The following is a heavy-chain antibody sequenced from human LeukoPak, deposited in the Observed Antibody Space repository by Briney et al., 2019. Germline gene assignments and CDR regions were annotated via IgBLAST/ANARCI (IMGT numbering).Heavy chain of an antibody. J-gene: IGHJ6*03. V-gene: IGHV3-30*02. CDR1: GFTFSSYG. CDR3: AKLGPYYYYMDV. Sequence: GGSLRLSCAASGFTFSSYGMHWVRQAPGKGLEWVAFIRYDGSNKYYADSVKGRFTISRDNTLYLQMNSLRAEDTAVYYCAKLGPYYYYMDVWGKGTTVTVSS. CDR2: IRYDGSNK. D-gene: IGHD1-26*01.